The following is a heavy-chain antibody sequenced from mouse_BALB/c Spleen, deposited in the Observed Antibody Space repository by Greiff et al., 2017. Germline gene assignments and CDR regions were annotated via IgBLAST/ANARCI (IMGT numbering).Heavy chain of an antibody. V-gene: IGHV5-9-4*01. J-gene: IGHJ4*01. CDR3: ARDQGGKDAMDY. CDR2: ISSGGSYT. Sequence: EVQVVESGGGLVKPGGSLKLSCAASGFTFRSYAMSWVRQSPEKRLEWVAEISSGGSYTYYPDTVTGRFTISRDNAKNTLYLEMSSLRSEDTAMYYCARDQGGKDAMDYWGQGTSVTVSS. D-gene: IGHD1-3*01. CDR1: GFTFRSYA.